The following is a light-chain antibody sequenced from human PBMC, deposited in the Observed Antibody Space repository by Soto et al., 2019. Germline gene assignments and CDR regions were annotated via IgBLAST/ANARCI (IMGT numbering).Light chain of an antibody. J-gene: IGLJ1*01. CDR3: CAYAGSSSSYV. V-gene: IGLV2-23*02. CDR2: EVS. CDR1: SSDVGSYNL. Sequence: QSALTQPASVSGSPGQSITISCTGTSSDVGSYNLVSWYQQHPGKAPKLMIYEVSKRPSGVSNRFFGSKSGSTASLTISGLQAEDEADYYCCAYAGSSSSYVFRTGTKVSVL.